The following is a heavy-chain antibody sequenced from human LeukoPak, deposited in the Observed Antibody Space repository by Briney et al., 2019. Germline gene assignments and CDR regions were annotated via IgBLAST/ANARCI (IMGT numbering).Heavy chain of an antibody. J-gene: IGHJ4*02. V-gene: IGHV3-30*02. CDR3: ARDHITMVRGVSPGSFDY. CDR1: GFTFSSYG. D-gene: IGHD3-10*01. CDR2: IRYDGSNK. Sequence: GGPLRLSCAASGFTFSSYGMHWVRQAPGKGLEWVAFIRYDGSNKYYADSVKGRFTISRDNSKNTLYLQMNSLRAEDTAVYYCARDHITMVRGVSPGSFDYWGQGTLVTVSS.